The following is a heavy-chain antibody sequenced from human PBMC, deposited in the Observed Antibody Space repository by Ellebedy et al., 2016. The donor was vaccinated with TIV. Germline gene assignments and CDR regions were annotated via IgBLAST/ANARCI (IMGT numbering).Heavy chain of an antibody. D-gene: IGHD3-9*01. Sequence: GESLKISCAASGFPFSTYGMHWVRQAPGQGLEWVAVIWYDGFNKDYADSVKGRFTIPRDNSKSTLYLEMKSLRVEDTAVYYCAREQSPYYEILTGSFDYWGQGALVTVSS. V-gene: IGHV3-33*01. CDR3: AREQSPYYEILTGSFDY. CDR1: GFPFSTYG. J-gene: IGHJ4*02. CDR2: IWYDGFNK.